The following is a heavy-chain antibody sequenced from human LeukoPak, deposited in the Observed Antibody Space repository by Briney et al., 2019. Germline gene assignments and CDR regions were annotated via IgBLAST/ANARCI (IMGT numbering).Heavy chain of an antibody. Sequence: ASVKASCKASGYTFTSYAMNWVRQAPGQGLEWMGWINTNTGNPTYAQGFTGRFVFSLDTSVSTAYLQISSLKAEDTAVYYCATDIAAAGHDAFDIWGQGTMVTVSS. CDR1: GYTFTSYA. D-gene: IGHD6-13*01. J-gene: IGHJ3*02. CDR3: ATDIAAAGHDAFDI. V-gene: IGHV7-4-1*02. CDR2: INTNTGNP.